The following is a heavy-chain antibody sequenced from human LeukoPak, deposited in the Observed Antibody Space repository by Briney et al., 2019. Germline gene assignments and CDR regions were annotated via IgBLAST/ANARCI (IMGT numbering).Heavy chain of an antibody. V-gene: IGHV3-30*03. CDR2: ISYDGSNK. D-gene: IGHD3-10*01. J-gene: IGHJ4*02. Sequence: GGSLRLSCAASGFTFSSYGMHWVRQAPGKGLEWVAVISYDGSNKYYADSVKGRFTISRDNSKNTLYLQMNSLRAEDTAVYYCARGSRDWFGELFGYWGQGTLVTVSS. CDR1: GFTFSSYG. CDR3: ARGSRDWFGELFGY.